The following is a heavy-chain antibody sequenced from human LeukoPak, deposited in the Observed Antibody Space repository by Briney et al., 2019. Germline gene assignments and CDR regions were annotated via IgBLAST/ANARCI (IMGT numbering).Heavy chain of an antibody. Sequence: PSETLSLTCTVSGGSISSGGYYWSWIRQHPGKGLEWIGYIYYSGSTYYNPSLKSRVTISVDTSKNQFSLKLSSVTAADTAVYYCASLRRTGDSTVDYWGQGTLVTVSS. D-gene: IGHD7-27*01. J-gene: IGHJ4*02. CDR1: GGSISSGGYY. CDR2: IYYSGST. V-gene: IGHV4-31*03. CDR3: ASLRRTGDSTVDY.